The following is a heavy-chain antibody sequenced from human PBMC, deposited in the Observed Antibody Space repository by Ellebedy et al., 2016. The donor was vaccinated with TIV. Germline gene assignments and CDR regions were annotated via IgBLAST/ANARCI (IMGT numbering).Heavy chain of an antibody. V-gene: IGHV1-69*06. D-gene: IGHD1-1*01. CDR1: GGTFSSYT. Sequence: SVKVSXXASGGTFSSYTISWVRQAPGQGLEWMGGIIPISDTANYAQKFQGRVTMTEDTSTDTAYMDMSSLTFEDTAVYYCTTITINWFDPWGQGTLVTVSS. CDR2: IIPISDTA. CDR3: TTITINWFDP. J-gene: IGHJ5*02.